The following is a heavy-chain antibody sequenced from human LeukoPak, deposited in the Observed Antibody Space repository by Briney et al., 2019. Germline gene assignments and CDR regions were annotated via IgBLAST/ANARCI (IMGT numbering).Heavy chain of an antibody. CDR1: GFTFSSYG. CDR2: ISYDGSNK. Sequence: PGGSLRLSCAASGFTFSSYGMHWVRQAPGKGLEWVAVISYDGSNKDYADSLKGRFTISRDNAENSLYLQMNSLRAEDTAVYYCARVLRYDNSGHDSFDIWGQGTMVTVSS. J-gene: IGHJ3*02. V-gene: IGHV3-30*03. D-gene: IGHD3-22*01. CDR3: ARVLRYDNSGHDSFDI.